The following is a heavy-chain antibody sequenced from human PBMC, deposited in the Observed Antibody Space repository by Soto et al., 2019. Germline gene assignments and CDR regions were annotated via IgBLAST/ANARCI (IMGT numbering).Heavy chain of an antibody. CDR1: GYTFTSYA. J-gene: IGHJ4*02. Sequence: ASVKVSCKASGYTFTSYAMHWVRQAPGQGLEWMGWISAYNGNTNYAQKLQGRVTMTTDTSTSTAYMELRSLRSDDTAVYYCARDERYSSSWYYDYWGQGTLVTVSS. CDR3: ARDERYSSSWYYDY. CDR2: ISAYNGNT. D-gene: IGHD6-13*01. V-gene: IGHV1-18*01.